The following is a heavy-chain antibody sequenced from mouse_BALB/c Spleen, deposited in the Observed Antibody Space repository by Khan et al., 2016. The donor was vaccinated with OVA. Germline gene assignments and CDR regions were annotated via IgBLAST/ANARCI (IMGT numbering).Heavy chain of an antibody. CDR2: IDPANGND. V-gene: IGHV14-3*02. CDR3: IRGDYAGLLDY. CDR1: GFNIKDTY. Sequence: VQLQQSGAEFVKPGASVKLSCTASGFNIKDTYMHWINQRPQQGLEWIGRIDPANGNDRYAPKFQDKATITADASSNTAYLQLSSLTSEDTAVYYCIRGDYAGLLDYGGQGTLVTVSA. J-gene: IGHJ3*01. D-gene: IGHD1-1*01.